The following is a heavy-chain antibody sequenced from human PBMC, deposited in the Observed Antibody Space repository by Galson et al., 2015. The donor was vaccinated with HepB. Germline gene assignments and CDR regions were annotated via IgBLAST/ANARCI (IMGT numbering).Heavy chain of an antibody. D-gene: IGHD3-10*01. CDR3: ARYYWADSYYMDV. Sequence: SLRLSCAASGFTFSNYWMSWVRQAPGKGLEWVANIKKDRSDTYYVDSVKGRFTISRDNAKNSLLLHMNSLNAEDTAVYYCARYYWADSYYMDVWGKGTTVTVSS. J-gene: IGHJ6*03. CDR2: IKKDRSDT. V-gene: IGHV3-7*01. CDR1: GFTFSNYW.